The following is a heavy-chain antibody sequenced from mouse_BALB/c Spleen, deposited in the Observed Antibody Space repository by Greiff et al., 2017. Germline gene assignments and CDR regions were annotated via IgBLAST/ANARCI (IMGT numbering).Heavy chain of an antibody. CDR3: ARDLGSTTVVATRLDY. J-gene: IGHJ2*01. D-gene: IGHD1-1*01. V-gene: IGHV5-6-3*01. CDR1: GFTFSSYG. CDR2: INSNGGST. Sequence: EVKLVESGGGLVQPGGSLKLSCAASGFTFSSYGMSWVRQTPDKRLELVATINSNGGSTYYPDSVKGRFTISRDNAKNTLYLQMSSLKSEDTAMYYCARDLGSTTVVATRLDYWGQGTTLTVSS.